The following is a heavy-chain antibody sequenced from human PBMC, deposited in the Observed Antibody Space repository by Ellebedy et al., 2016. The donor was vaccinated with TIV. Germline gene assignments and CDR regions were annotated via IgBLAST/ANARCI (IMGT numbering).Heavy chain of an antibody. Sequence: SQTLSFTCXISGDSVSSNSAAWNWIRQSPSRGLEWLGRTYYRSKWYNDYAVSVKSRITINPDTSKNQFSLQLNSVTPEDTAVYYCARDRGSSGQRGGDYFDYWGQGTLVTVSS. J-gene: IGHJ4*02. CDR1: GDSVSSNSAA. CDR2: TYYRSKWYN. V-gene: IGHV6-1*01. CDR3: ARDRGSSGQRGGDYFDY. D-gene: IGHD6-19*01.